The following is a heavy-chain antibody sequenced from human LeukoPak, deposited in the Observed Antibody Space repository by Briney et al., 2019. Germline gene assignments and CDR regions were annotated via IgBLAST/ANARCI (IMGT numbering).Heavy chain of an antibody. CDR1: GYSISSGDY. D-gene: IGHD5-12*01. Sequence: SETLSLTCTVSGYSISSGDYWGWIRQPPGKGLEWIGSIYHSGRTYYNPSLKSRVTISIDTSNRQFSLRLTSVIAADTAVYYCAKGPEGWLNTHYMDVWGKGATVTISS. CDR3: AKGPEGWLNTHYMDV. J-gene: IGHJ6*03. V-gene: IGHV4-38-2*02. CDR2: IYHSGRT.